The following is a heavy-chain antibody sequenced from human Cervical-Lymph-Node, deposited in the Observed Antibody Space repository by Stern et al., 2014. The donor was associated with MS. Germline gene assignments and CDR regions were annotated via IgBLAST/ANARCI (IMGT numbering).Heavy chain of an antibody. CDR1: GYSVSTNY. Sequence: VQLMQSGGGLIQPGGSLRLSCAVSGYSVSTNYMSWIRQAPGKGLEWVAVIYSGGSTYHADSVRGRFTISRDNARNTLSLQMDSLRAEDTAVYYCARDYYDSRGYSHWGQGTLVTVSS. V-gene: IGHV3-53*01. J-gene: IGHJ4*02. D-gene: IGHD3-22*01. CDR3: ARDYYDSRGYSH. CDR2: IYSGGST.